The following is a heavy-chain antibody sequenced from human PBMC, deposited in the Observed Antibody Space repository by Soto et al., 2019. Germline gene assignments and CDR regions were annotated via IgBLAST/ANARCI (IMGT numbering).Heavy chain of an antibody. Sequence: GGSLRLSCAASGFTVSSNYMSWVRQAPGKGLEWVSVIYSGGSTYYADSVKGRFTISRDNSKNTLYLQMNSLRAEDTAVYYCARDRDPYSRNDYWGQGTLVTVSS. CDR3: ARDRDPYSRNDY. CDR2: IYSGGST. V-gene: IGHV3-66*01. D-gene: IGHD2-21*01. CDR1: GFTVSSNY. J-gene: IGHJ4*02.